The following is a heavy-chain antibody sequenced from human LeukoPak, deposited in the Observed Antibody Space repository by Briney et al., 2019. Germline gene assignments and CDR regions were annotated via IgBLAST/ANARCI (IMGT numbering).Heavy chain of an antibody. D-gene: IGHD3-22*01. V-gene: IGHV3-9*01. Sequence: GGSLRLSCAASGFTFDDYAMHWVRQAPGKGLEWVSGISWNSGSIGYADSVKGRFTISRDNAKNSLYLQMNSLRAEDTALYYCAKATEYYYDSSGYLGFFDYWRQGTLVTVSS. J-gene: IGHJ4*02. CDR1: GFTFDDYA. CDR2: ISWNSGSI. CDR3: AKATEYYYDSSGYLGFFDY.